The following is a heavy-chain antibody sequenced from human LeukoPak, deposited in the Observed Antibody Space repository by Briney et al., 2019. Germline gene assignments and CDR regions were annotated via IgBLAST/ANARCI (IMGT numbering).Heavy chain of an antibody. CDR1: GGSISSSNW. Sequence: SETLSLTCAVSGGSISSSNWWSWVRQPPGKGLEWLGEIYHSGSTNYNPSLKSRVTMSVDKSKNQFSLKLSSVTAADTAVYYCARDSGSYYGGYFDLWSRGTLVTVSS. CDR2: IYHSGST. D-gene: IGHD1-26*01. CDR3: ARDSGSYYGGYFDL. J-gene: IGHJ2*01. V-gene: IGHV4-4*02.